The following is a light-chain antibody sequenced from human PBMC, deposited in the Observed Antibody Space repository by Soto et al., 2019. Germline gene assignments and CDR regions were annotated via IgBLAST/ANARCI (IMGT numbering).Light chain of an antibody. CDR3: KSYTRSSSYV. V-gene: IGLV2-14*01. Sequence: QSVLTQPASVSGSPGQSITISCKGTSSDIGYYNFVSWYQQHPGKAPKLMIYEVTHRPSGVSDRFSGSKSGNSASLTISGLQAEDEADYYCKSYTRSSSYVFGTGTQLTVL. CDR1: SSDIGYYNF. J-gene: IGLJ1*01. CDR2: EVT.